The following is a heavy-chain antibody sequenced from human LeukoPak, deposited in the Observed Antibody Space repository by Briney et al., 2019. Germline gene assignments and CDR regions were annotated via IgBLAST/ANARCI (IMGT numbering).Heavy chain of an antibody. J-gene: IGHJ4*02. CDR1: GYTFTSYA. V-gene: IGHV1-18*01. D-gene: IGHD3-22*01. CDR3: ARDYYDTSGYFYGSNY. CDR2: ISVYSGNT. Sequence: ASVKVSCKASGYTFTSYAITWVRQAPGQGLEWMGWISVYSGNTHYAQKVQGRVTMTTDTSTTTAYMELRSLRSDDTAVYYCARDYYDTSGYFYGSNYWGQGTLVTVSS.